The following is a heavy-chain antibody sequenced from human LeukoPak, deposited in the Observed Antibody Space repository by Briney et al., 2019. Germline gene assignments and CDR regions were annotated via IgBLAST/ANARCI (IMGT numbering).Heavy chain of an antibody. D-gene: IGHD2-15*01. V-gene: IGHV3-23*01. J-gene: IGHJ4*02. CDR2: ISGSGDTT. CDR3: ARAPSKLAAPGY. CDR1: GFSFTIYA. Sequence: GGSLRLSCAASGFSFTIYAFSWVRQAPGKGPEWVSGISGSGDTTHYADSVKGRFTISRDNSKNTLYLQMNSLRAEDTAVYYCARAPSKLAAPGYWGQGTLVTVSS.